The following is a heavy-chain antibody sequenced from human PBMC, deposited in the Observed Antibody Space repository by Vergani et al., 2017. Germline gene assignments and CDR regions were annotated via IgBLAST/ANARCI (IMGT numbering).Heavy chain of an antibody. Sequence: QVQLVESGGGVVQPGRSLRLSCAASGFTFSSYAMHWVRQAPGKGLGWVAVISYDGSNKYYADSVKGRFTISRDNSKNTLYLQMNSLRAEDTAVYYCAREGGLRRMIVVVITGGPDYWGQGTLVTVSS. V-gene: IGHV3-30-3*01. CDR2: ISYDGSNK. CDR1: GFTFSSYA. CDR3: AREGGLRRMIVVVITGGPDY. D-gene: IGHD3-22*01. J-gene: IGHJ4*02.